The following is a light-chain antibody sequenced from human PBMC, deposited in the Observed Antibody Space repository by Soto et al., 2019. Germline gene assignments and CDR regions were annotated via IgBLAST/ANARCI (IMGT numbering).Light chain of an antibody. Sequence: EIVLTQSPGTLSLSPGEIATLSCRVSQSVSSSYLAWYQQKPGQAPRLLIYGASTRATGIPDRFSGSGSGTDFTLTISGLEPEDFAVYYCQHYITSLTTFGQGTKVDIK. J-gene: IGKJ1*01. CDR2: GAS. CDR1: QSVSSSY. V-gene: IGKV3-20*01. CDR3: QHYITSLTT.